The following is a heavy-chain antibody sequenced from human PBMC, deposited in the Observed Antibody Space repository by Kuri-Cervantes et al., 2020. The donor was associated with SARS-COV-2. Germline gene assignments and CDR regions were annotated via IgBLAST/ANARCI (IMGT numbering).Heavy chain of an antibody. CDR2: ISYDGSNK. V-gene: IGHV3-30-3*01. Sequence: GGSLRLSCAASGFTFSSYAMHWVRQAPGKGLEWVAVISYDGSNKYYADSVKGRFTISRDNSKNTLYLQMNSLRAEDTAVYYCAKDRNTAMAYFDYWGQGTLVTGSS. CDR1: GFTFSSYA. D-gene: IGHD5-18*01. CDR3: AKDRNTAMAYFDY. J-gene: IGHJ4*02.